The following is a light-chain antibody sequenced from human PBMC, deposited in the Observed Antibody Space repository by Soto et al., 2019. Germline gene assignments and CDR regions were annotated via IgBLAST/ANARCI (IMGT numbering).Light chain of an antibody. Sequence: ESVLTQSPGTLSLSPGERATFFCRASQSVSSRFLAWYQQNPGQAPRLLIYGASSSATGIPDRFSGSGSGTDFTLTTSRLEPEDFAVYYCHYYDDSPPFPFGPGNKVDIK. CDR1: QSVSSRF. V-gene: IGKV3-20*01. CDR3: HYYDDSPPFP. J-gene: IGKJ3*01. CDR2: GAS.